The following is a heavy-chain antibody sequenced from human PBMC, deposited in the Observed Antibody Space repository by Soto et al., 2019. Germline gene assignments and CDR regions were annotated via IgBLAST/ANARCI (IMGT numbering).Heavy chain of an antibody. CDR3: ARDPPIAFCGGDCYSFPLYYGMDV. CDR1: GYTFSSYG. D-gene: IGHD2-21*02. Sequence: WASVKVSCKASGYTFSSYGISWVRQAPGQGLEWMGWLSAYSGDTNYAQNLQGRVTMTTDTSTSTAYMELRSLKSDDTAVYYCARDPPIAFCGGDCYSFPLYYGMDVWGQGTTVTVSS. V-gene: IGHV1-18*01. J-gene: IGHJ6*02. CDR2: LSAYSGDT.